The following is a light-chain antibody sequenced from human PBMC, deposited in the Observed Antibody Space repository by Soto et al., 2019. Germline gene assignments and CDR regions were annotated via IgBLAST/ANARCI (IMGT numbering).Light chain of an antibody. J-gene: IGKJ4*01. CDR3: QQANSFPLT. CDR2: AAS. V-gene: IGKV1-12*01. CDR1: EGISSW. Sequence: DIQMTQSPSSVSASVGDRVTITCRASEGISSWLASYQQKPGKAPKLLIYAASSLQSVAPSRFSDSGSGTDFALTISSLQPEAFATYHCQQANSFPLTFGGGTKVEIK.